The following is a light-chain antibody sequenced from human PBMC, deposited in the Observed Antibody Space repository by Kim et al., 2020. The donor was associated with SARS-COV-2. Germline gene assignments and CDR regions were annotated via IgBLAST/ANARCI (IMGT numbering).Light chain of an antibody. CDR2: RAS. CDR3: QQYFSYST. J-gene: IGKJ2*01. V-gene: IGKV1-5*03. CDR1: QSISSV. Sequence: LSASVGDRITITCRASQSISSVLAWYQQKPGKAPKLLIYRASTLQTGVPSRFTGSGSGTEFTLTINSLQPDDFATYYCQQYFSYSTFGQGTKLEIK.